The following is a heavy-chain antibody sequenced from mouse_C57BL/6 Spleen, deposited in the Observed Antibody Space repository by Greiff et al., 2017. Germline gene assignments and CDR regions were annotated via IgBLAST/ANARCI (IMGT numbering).Heavy chain of an antibody. J-gene: IGHJ2*01. Sequence: EVHLVESGGGLVKPGGSLKLSCAASGFTFSSYTMSWVRQTPEKRLEWVATISGGGGNTHYPDSVKGRFTISRDNAKNTLYLQMSSLRSEDTALYYCARGDYYFDYWGQGTTLTVSS. CDR3: ARGDYYFDY. V-gene: IGHV5-9*01. CDR2: ISGGGGNT. CDR1: GFTFSSYT.